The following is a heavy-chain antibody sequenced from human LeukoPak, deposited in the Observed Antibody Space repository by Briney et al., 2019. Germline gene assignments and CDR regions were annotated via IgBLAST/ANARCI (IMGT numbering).Heavy chain of an antibody. J-gene: IGHJ4*02. CDR2: ISGSAHKI. CDR1: GFTFSNYA. Sequence: GGSLRLSCVGSGFTFSNYAMSWVRQAPGKGLDWVSVISGSAHKIRYADSVRGRFTISRDNSENTVYLQMNNLRGEDTVIYYCAGRITGYSSGYVFWGQGTLVTVSS. V-gene: IGHV3-23*01. D-gene: IGHD5-18*01. CDR3: AGRITGYSSGYVF.